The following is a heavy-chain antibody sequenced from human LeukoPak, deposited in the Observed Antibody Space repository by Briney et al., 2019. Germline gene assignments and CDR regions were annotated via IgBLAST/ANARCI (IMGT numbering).Heavy chain of an antibody. Sequence: GGSLRLSCAASGFIFSSYGMHWVRQAPGKGLEWVAFIRYDGRNKYYADSVKGRFTISRDNSKNTLYLQMTSLRAEDTAVYYCARVSTSSWKYYFDYWGQGTLVTVSS. J-gene: IGHJ4*02. CDR1: GFIFSSYG. V-gene: IGHV3-30*02. CDR3: ARVSTSSWKYYFDY. D-gene: IGHD6-13*01. CDR2: IRYDGRNK.